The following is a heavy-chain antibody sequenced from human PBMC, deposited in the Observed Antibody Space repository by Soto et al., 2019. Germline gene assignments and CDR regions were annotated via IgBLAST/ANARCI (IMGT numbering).Heavy chain of an antibody. CDR1: GFTFSSYA. J-gene: IGHJ6*02. Sequence: PGGSLRLSCAASGFTFSSYAMSWVRQAPGKGLEWVSAISGSGGSTYYADSVKGRFTISRDNSKNTLYLQMNSLRAEDTAVYYCAKPASSSWDYYYYYYGMDVWGQGTTVTVSS. CDR2: ISGSGGST. V-gene: IGHV3-23*01. D-gene: IGHD6-13*01. CDR3: AKPASSSWDYYYYYYGMDV.